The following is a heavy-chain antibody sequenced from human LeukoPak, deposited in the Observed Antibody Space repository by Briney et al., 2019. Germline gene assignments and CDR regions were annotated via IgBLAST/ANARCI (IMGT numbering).Heavy chain of an antibody. Sequence: GGSLRLSCGASELAFKNVWMSWVRQAPGKELEWVGRISSKSDGGTTDYAAPVKGRFTISRDNSRNTLYLQMNSLRPEDTAVYYCARLPLWFGKGYFDLWGRGTLVTVSS. V-gene: IGHV3-15*01. CDR2: ISSKSDGGTT. D-gene: IGHD3-10*01. J-gene: IGHJ2*01. CDR1: ELAFKNVW. CDR3: ARLPLWFGKGYFDL.